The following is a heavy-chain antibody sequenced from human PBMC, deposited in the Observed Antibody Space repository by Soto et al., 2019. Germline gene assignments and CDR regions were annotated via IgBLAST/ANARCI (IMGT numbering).Heavy chain of an antibody. V-gene: IGHV1-46*01. CDR3: ARTYYDILTGSGVGKYYYYGMDV. CDR2: INPSGGST. CDR1: GYTFTSYY. Sequence: ASVKVSCKASGYTFTSYYMHWVRQAPGQGLEWMGIINPSGGSTSYAQKFRGRVTMTRDTSTSTVYMELSSLRSEDTAVYYCARTYYDILTGSGVGKYYYYGMDVWGQGTMVTVSX. D-gene: IGHD3-9*01. J-gene: IGHJ6*02.